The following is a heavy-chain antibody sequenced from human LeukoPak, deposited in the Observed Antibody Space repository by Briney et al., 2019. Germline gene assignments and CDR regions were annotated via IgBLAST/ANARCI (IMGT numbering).Heavy chain of an antibody. V-gene: IGHV3-15*01. CDR1: GFTFSHAW. Sequence: GGSLRLSCAASGFTFSHAWMTWVRQAPGKGLEWVGRIKSKTDGGTTDYAAPVKGRFAISRDDSKNTLYLQMNSLKIEDTAVYYCTTEDIVVVVGAYDPWGQGTLVTVSS. J-gene: IGHJ5*02. D-gene: IGHD2-15*01. CDR3: TTEDIVVVVGAYDP. CDR2: IKSKTDGGTT.